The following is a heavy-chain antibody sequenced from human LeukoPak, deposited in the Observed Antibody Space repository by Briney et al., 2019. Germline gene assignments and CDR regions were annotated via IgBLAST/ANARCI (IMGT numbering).Heavy chain of an antibody. J-gene: IGHJ5*02. D-gene: IGHD2-21*01. V-gene: IGHV3-30*02. CDR2: IRFDGSIK. CDR1: GFTFSSSA. Sequence: GGSLRRSCATSGFTFSSSAMRWVGQAPGQCQEWVAFIRFDGSIKDYGDSVKGRFTISRDNSRNTLYLQMNSLRFEDTAVYYCASGVIADNHWGQGTLVTVSS. CDR3: ASGVIADNH.